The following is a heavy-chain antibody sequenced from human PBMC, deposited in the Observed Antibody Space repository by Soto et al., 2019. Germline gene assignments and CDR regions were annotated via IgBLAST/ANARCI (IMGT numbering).Heavy chain of an antibody. CDR1: GFTFSSYS. CDR2: ISSSSSYI. D-gene: IGHD3-9*01. V-gene: IGHV3-21*01. Sequence: GGSLRLSCAASGFTFSSYSMNWVRQAPGKGLEWVSSISSSSSYIYYADSVKGRFTISRDNAKNSLYLQMNSLRAEDTAVYYCARGADYDILTGYYTAPNTNPTPPPDYWGQGTLVTVSS. J-gene: IGHJ4*02. CDR3: ARGADYDILTGYYTAPNTNPTPPPDY.